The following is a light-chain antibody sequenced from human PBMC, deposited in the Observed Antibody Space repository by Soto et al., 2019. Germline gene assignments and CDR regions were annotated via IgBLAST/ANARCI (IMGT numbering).Light chain of an antibody. V-gene: IGKV1-9*01. Sequence: IHLTQSPSSLSASVFDRVTITCRGSQGISSYFAWYQQKPGKAPKLLIYAASTLQSGVPSRFSGSGSGTEFTLTISSLQPDDFATYYCQQYNSYPWTFGQGTKVDI. CDR2: AAS. CDR1: QGISSY. CDR3: QQYNSYPWT. J-gene: IGKJ1*01.